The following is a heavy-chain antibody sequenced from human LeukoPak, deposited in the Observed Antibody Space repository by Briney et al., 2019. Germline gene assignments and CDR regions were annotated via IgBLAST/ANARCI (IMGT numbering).Heavy chain of an antibody. D-gene: IGHD5-12*01. Sequence: GGSLRLSCAASGFTFSNYWMHWVRQVPGKGLVWVSHINSDGRIINYADSVKGRFTISRDNAKNTLYLQMNSLTAEDTAVYYCARLGRGYSGYDSFFDLWGQGTLVTVSS. V-gene: IGHV3-74*01. CDR2: INSDGRII. CDR1: GFTFSNYW. J-gene: IGHJ4*02. CDR3: ARLGRGYSGYDSFFDL.